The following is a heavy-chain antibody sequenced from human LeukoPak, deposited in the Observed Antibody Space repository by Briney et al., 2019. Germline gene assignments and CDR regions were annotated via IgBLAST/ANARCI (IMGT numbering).Heavy chain of an antibody. V-gene: IGHV3-23*01. CDR2: IYENGGTT. J-gene: IGHJ4*02. Sequence: GSLRLSCVGSGFTFRSHAMSWVRQAPEKGLEFVSGIYENGGTTYYADSVKGRFSISRDNSKNTLYLQMDSLRAEDTAVYYCARDTTTVPYFDYWGQGTLVTVSS. CDR1: GFTFRSHA. CDR3: ARDTTTVPYFDY. D-gene: IGHD4-11*01.